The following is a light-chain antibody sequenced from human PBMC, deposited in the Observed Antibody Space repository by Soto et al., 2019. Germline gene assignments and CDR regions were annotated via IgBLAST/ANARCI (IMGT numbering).Light chain of an antibody. CDR1: QSVNGW. Sequence: DIQMTQSPSTLSASVGDRVTITCRASQSVNGWLAWYQQKPGKAPKLLIYAASNLESGVPSRFSGSGSGTEFTLTISSLQPDDSATYYCQRYNSNPWTFGQGTKVGVK. CDR2: AAS. J-gene: IGKJ1*01. CDR3: QRYNSNPWT. V-gene: IGKV1-5*01.